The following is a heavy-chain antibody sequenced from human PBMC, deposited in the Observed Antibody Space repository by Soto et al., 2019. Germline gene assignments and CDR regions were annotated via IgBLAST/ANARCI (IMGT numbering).Heavy chain of an antibody. CDR3: ARRMTWSLWCFDL. D-gene: IGHD3-3*01. V-gene: IGHV1-8*01. Sequence: QVQLLQSGAEVKKPGTSVSVSCRASGYTFKYYDINWVRRAPGQGLEWMGWMNPNSGNTAYARKFHDRITMTRSVSARTAFMELSSLTPEDTAVYYCARRMTWSLWCFDLWGSGTQVTVSS. CDR2: MNPNSGNT. J-gene: IGHJ2*01. CDR1: GYTFKYYD.